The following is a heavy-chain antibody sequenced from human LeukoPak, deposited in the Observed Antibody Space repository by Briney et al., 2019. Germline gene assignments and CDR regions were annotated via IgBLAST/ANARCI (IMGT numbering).Heavy chain of an antibody. Sequence: GGSLRLSCAASGFTFSSYAMSWVRQAPGKGLEWVSAISGSGGSTYYADSVKGRFTISRDNSKNTLYLQMNSLRAEDTAVYYCAKDDDILTGYYIGPHAFDIWGQGKMVTVSS. CDR2: ISGSGGST. CDR1: GFTFSSYA. V-gene: IGHV3-23*01. D-gene: IGHD3-9*01. J-gene: IGHJ3*02. CDR3: AKDDDILTGYYIGPHAFDI.